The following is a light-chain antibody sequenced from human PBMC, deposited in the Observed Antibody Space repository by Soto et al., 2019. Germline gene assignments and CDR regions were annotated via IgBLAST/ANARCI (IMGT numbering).Light chain of an antibody. CDR3: SSYTSSSTLFV. V-gene: IGLV2-14*01. J-gene: IGLJ1*01. CDR1: SSDVGGYYY. Sequence: QSALTQPASVSGSPGQSITISCTGTSSDVGGYYYVSWYQHHPGKAPKLVIYEVSNRPSGVSNRFSGSKSGNTASLTISGLQAEDEADYYCSSYTSSSTLFVFGTGTKLTVL. CDR2: EVS.